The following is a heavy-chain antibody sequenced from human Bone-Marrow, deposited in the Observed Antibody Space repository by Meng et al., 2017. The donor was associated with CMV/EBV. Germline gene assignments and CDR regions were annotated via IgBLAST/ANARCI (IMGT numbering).Heavy chain of an antibody. J-gene: IGHJ3*02. CDR1: GFTFDDYA. CDR2: ISWNSGSK. Sequence: SLKISCAASGFTFDDYAMHWVRQAPGKGLEWVSSISWNSGSKGYEDSVKGRFTISRANTKNSLYLQMNSLRAEDTALYYCAKDIYRSPYVFDIWGQGTMVTASS. V-gene: IGHV3-9*01. D-gene: IGHD6-19*01. CDR3: AKDIYRSPYVFDI.